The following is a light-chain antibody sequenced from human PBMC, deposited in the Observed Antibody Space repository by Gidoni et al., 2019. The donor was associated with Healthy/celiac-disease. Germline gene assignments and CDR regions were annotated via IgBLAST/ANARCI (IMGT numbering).Light chain of an antibody. CDR2: GAS. J-gene: IGKJ1*01. V-gene: IGKV3-20*01. CDR1: QSVSSSY. Sequence: EIVLTHSPGTLSLSPGERATLSCRASQSVSSSYLAWYQQKPGQAPRLLIYGASSRATGIPDRCSCSGSGTDFTLTISRLEPEDFAVYYCQQYGSTQTFGQGTKVEIK. CDR3: QQYGSTQT.